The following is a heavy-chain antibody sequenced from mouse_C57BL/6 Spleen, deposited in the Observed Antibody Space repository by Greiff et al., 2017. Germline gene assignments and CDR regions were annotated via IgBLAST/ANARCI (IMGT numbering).Heavy chain of an antibody. CDR2: IYPSDSET. CDR1: GYTFTSYW. D-gene: IGHD3-3*01. J-gene: IGHJ2*01. V-gene: IGHV1-61*01. Sequence: VQLQQPGAELVRPGSSVKLSCKASGYTFTSYWMDWVKQRPGQGLEWIGNIYPSDSETHYNQKFKDKATLTVDKSSSTAYMQLSSLTSEDSAVYYCARERDLHFDYWGQGTTLTVSS. CDR3: ARERDLHFDY.